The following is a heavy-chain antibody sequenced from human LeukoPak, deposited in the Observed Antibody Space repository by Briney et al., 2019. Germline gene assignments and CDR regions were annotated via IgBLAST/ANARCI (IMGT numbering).Heavy chain of an antibody. D-gene: IGHD3-10*01. J-gene: IGHJ6*02. CDR2: ISSSSSYI. CDR3: ARALYGSETYDYYYGMDV. Sequence: KPGGSLRLSCAASGFTFSSYSMNRVRQAPGKGLEWVSSISSSSSYIYYADSVKGRFTISRDNAKNSLYLQMNSLRAEDTAVYYCARALYGSETYDYYYGMDVWGQGTTVTVSS. V-gene: IGHV3-21*01. CDR1: GFTFSSYS.